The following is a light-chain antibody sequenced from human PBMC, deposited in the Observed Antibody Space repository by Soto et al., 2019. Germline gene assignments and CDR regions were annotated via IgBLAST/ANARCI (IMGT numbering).Light chain of an antibody. CDR2: DAS. V-gene: IGKV3-11*01. CDR3: QQRSNWP. J-gene: IGKJ5*01. Sequence: EIVLTQSPATLSLSPGERATLSCRASQSVSSYLAWYQQKPGQAPRLLIYDASNRATGIPARFCGSGSGTDFTLTISSLEPEDFEVYYCQQRSNWPFGQGTRLEIK. CDR1: QSVSSY.